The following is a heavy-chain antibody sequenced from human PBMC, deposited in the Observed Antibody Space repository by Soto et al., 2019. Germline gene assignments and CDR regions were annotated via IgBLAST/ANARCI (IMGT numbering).Heavy chain of an antibody. CDR1: GFTFSSYG. D-gene: IGHD3-3*01. CDR3: ARDRLRTIFGVVPPGV. CDR2: IWYDGSNK. J-gene: IGHJ6*02. Sequence: GGSLRLACAACGFTFSSYGMHWVRQAPGKGLEWVAVIWYDGSNKYYADSVKGRFTISRDNSKNTLYLQMNSLRAEDTAVYYCARDRLRTIFGVVPPGVWGQGTTVPVSS. V-gene: IGHV3-33*01.